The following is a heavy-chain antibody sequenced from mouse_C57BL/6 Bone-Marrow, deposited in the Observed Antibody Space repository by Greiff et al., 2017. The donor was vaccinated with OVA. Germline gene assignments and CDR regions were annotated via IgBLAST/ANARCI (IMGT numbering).Heavy chain of an antibody. CDR2: IDPENGDT. V-gene: IGHV14-4*01. J-gene: IGHJ4*01. CDR3: TTSRPNYYAMDY. CDR1: GFNIKDDY. Sequence: EVHLVESGAELVRPGASVKLSCTASGFNIKDDYMHWVKQRPEQGLEWIGWIDPENGDTEYASKFQGKATITADTSSNTAYLQLSSLTSEDTAVYYCTTSRPNYYAMDYWGQGTSVTVSS.